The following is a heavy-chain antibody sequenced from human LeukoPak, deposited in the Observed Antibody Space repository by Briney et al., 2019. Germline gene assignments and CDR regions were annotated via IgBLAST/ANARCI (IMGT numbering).Heavy chain of an antibody. D-gene: IGHD2-2*01. CDR2: ISWNSGSI. J-gene: IGHJ4*02. Sequence: GGSLRLSCAASGFTFDDYAMHWVRQAPGKGLEWVSGISWNSGSIGYADSVKGRFTISRDNAKNSLYLQMNSLRAEDTAVYYCAPYCSSTSCYSNYWGQGTLVTVSS. CDR1: GFTFDDYA. V-gene: IGHV3-9*01. CDR3: APYCSSTSCYSNY.